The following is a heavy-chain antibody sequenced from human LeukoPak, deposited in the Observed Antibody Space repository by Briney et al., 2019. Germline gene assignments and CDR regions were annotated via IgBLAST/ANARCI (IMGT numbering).Heavy chain of an antibody. D-gene: IGHD2-2*01. CDR3: AKDHEGIVVVPITMGL. CDR1: GDSVSSDYF. Sequence: SETLSLTCTVSGDSVSSDYFWGWIRQPPGKGLEWIGNTFSTGTNLYNASLKSRVTITVDTSKNQFSLKLNSATAADTAVYLCAKDHEGIVVVPITMGLWGQGTLVTVSS. V-gene: IGHV4-61*01. CDR2: TFSTGTN. J-gene: IGHJ4*02.